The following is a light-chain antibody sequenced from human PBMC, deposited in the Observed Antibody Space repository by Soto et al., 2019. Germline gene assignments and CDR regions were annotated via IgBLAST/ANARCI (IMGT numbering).Light chain of an antibody. Sequence: EIVMTQSPSTLPVSPGERATLSCRASQSVSSNLAWYQQKPGQAPRLLIYGASTRATGIPARFSGSGSGTECTLTISSLQSEDVAVYYCQQYNNSPRTFGQGTKVDIK. CDR2: GAS. CDR3: QQYNNSPRT. CDR1: QSVSSN. J-gene: IGKJ1*01. V-gene: IGKV3-15*01.